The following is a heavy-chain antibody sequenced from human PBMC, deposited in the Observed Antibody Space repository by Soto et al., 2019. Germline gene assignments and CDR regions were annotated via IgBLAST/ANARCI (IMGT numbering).Heavy chain of an antibody. CDR3: ARESHDILTGPPWVWYFDL. J-gene: IGHJ2*01. CDR2: INDRGSI. V-gene: IGHV4-34*01. CDR1: GGSFSGYY. Sequence: QVQLQQWGAGPLRPLETLSLTCGVSGGSFSGYYWAWIRQSPGKGLEWIGEINDRGSINYNPSLKSRVSISVDTSKNHYSLNLGSVTAADTAVYYCARESHDILTGPPWVWYFDLGGRGTLVTVSS. D-gene: IGHD3-9*01.